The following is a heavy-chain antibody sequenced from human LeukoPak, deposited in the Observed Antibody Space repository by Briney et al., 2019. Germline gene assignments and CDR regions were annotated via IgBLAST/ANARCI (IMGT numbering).Heavy chain of an antibody. CDR3: AKEGYYYDSSGYYFYFDY. CDR2: ISGSGGST. Sequence: GGFLRLSCAASGFTFSSYAMSWVRQAPGKGLEWVSAISGSGGSTYYADSVKGRFTISRDNSKNTLYLQMNSLRAEDTAVYYCAKEGYYYDSSGYYFYFDYWGQGTLVTVSS. D-gene: IGHD3-22*01. CDR1: GFTFSSYA. V-gene: IGHV3-23*01. J-gene: IGHJ4*02.